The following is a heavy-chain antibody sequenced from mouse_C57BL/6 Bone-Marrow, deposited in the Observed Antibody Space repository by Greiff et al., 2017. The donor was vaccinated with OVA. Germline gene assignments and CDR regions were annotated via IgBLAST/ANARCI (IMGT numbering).Heavy chain of an antibody. CDR1: GFTFSDYY. Sequence: EVKVEESGGGLVQPGGSLKLSCAASGFTFSDYYMYWVRQTPEKRLEWVAYISNGCGSTYYPATVKGRFTISRDNAKNNLYLQMSSLKSEDTAMYYCARHLYYYGYFDYWGKGTTLTVSS. CDR3: ARHLYYYGYFDY. J-gene: IGHJ2*01. V-gene: IGHV5-12*01. D-gene: IGHD1-1*01. CDR2: ISNGCGST.